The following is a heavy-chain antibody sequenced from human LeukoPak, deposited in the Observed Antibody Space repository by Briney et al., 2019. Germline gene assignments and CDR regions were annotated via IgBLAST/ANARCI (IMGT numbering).Heavy chain of an antibody. CDR3: ARFGHYSFDS. D-gene: IGHD3-10*01. CDR2: IHSTGST. CDR1: GGSINNYY. J-gene: IGHJ4*02. V-gene: IGHV4-59*01. Sequence: PSETLSLTCTVSGGSINNYYWSWIRQPPGKGLEWIGYIHSTGSTNCNPSLTSRVTISVDTSNNQFSLRLSSVTAADTAIYYCARFGHYSFDSWGQGTLVTVSS.